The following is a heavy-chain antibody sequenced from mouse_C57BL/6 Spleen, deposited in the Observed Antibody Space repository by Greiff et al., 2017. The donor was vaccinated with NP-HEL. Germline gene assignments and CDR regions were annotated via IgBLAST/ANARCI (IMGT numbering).Heavy chain of an antibody. CDR3: TTKGDYYGSSPAWFAY. Sequence: EVKVVESGAELVRPGASVKLSCTASGFNIKDDYMHWVKQRPEQGLEWIGWIDPENGDTEYASKFQGKATITADTSSNTAYLQLSSLTSADTSAYYCTTKGDYYGSSPAWFAYWGQGTLVTVSA. CDR2: IDPENGDT. J-gene: IGHJ3*01. D-gene: IGHD1-1*01. V-gene: IGHV14-4*01. CDR1: GFNIKDDY.